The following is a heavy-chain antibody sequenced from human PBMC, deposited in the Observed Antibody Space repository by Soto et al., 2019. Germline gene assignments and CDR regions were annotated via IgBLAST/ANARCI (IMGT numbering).Heavy chain of an antibody. CDR2: IYYSGST. D-gene: IGHD3-10*01. J-gene: IGHJ4*02. Sequence: SETLSLTCTVSGGSISSGDYYWSWIRQPPGKGLEWVGYIYYSGSTYYNPSLKSRVTISVDTSKNQFSLKLSSVTAADTAVYYCARESVRGLSANDYWGQGTLVT. CDR1: GGSISSGDYY. CDR3: ARESVRGLSANDY. V-gene: IGHV4-30-4*01.